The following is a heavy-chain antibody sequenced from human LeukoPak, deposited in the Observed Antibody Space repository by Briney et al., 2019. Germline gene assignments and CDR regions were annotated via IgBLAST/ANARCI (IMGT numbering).Heavy chain of an antibody. CDR2: INTNTGNP. V-gene: IGHV7-4-1*02. J-gene: IGHJ5*02. Sequence: ASVKVSCKASGYTFTSYAMNWVRQAPGQGLEWTGWINTNTGNPTYAQGFTGRFVFSLDTSVSTAYLQISSLKAEDTAVYYCATDYGGNSLENWFDPWGQGTLVTVSS. D-gene: IGHD4-23*01. CDR1: GYTFTSYA. CDR3: ATDYGGNSLENWFDP.